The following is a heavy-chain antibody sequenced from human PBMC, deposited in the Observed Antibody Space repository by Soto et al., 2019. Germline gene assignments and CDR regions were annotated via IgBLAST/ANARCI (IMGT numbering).Heavy chain of an antibody. CDR1: GFTFSSYD. CDR3: ARALYGSASYYNDGTMDV. D-gene: IGHD3-10*01. J-gene: IGHJ6*02. V-gene: IGHV3-13*01. CDR2: IGTAGDT. Sequence: EVQLVESGGGLVQPGGSLRLSCAASGFTFSSYDMHWVRQATGKGLEWVSAIGTAGDTYYPGSVKGRFTISRENAKNSLYLQMNSLRAEDTAVYYCARALYGSASYYNDGTMDVWGQGTTVTVSS.